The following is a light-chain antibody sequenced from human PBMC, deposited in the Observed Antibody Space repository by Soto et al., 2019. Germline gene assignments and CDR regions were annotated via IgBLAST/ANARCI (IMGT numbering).Light chain of an antibody. CDR2: KAS. Sequence: DIQMTQSPSTLSGAVGDRVTITCRSSQTISSWLAWYQQKPGNAPKLMLYKASTLKSGVPSRFSGSGSGTELTLTISCLQPDDFATYYCQHYNSYSEAFGQGTKVELK. J-gene: IGKJ1*01. CDR3: QHYNSYSEA. CDR1: QTISSW. V-gene: IGKV1-5*03.